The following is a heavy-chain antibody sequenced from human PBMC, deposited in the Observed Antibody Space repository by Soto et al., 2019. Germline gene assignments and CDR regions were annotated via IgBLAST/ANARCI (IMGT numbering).Heavy chain of an antibody. D-gene: IGHD3-3*01. CDR3: ARDRRITIFGVVIQPYYYYYGMDV. V-gene: IGHV1-69*12. Sequence: QVQLVQSGAEVKKPGSSVKVSCKASGGTFSSYAISWVRQAPGQGLEWMGGIIPIFGTANYAQKFQGRVTITADESTSTAYMELSSLRSEDTAVYYCARDRRITIFGVVIQPYYYYYGMDVWGQGTTVTVSS. CDR1: GGTFSSYA. J-gene: IGHJ6*02. CDR2: IIPIFGTA.